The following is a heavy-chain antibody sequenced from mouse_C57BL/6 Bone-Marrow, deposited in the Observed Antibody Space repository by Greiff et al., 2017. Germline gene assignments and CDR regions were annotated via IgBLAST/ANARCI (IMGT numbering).Heavy chain of an antibody. CDR2: IRLKSDNYAT. CDR1: GFTFSNYW. CDR3: TDYYGSIYWYFDV. Sequence: EVMLVESGGGLVQPGGSMKLSCVASGFTFSNYWMNWVRQSPEKGLEWVAQIRLKSDNYATHYAESVKGRFTISRDDSKSSVYLQMNNLRAEDTGIYYCTDYYGSIYWYFDVWGTGTTVTVSS. D-gene: IGHD1-1*01. V-gene: IGHV6-3*01. J-gene: IGHJ1*03.